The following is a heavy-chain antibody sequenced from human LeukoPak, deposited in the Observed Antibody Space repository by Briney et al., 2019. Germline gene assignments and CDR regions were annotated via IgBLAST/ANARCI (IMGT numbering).Heavy chain of an antibody. CDR1: GGSISSYY. Sequence: SETLSLTCTVSGGSISSYYWSWIRQPAGKGPEWIGRIYTSGSTNYNPSLKSRVTMSVDTSKNQFSLKLSSVTAADTAVYYCARDGYDYGGSYFDYWGQGTLVTVSS. J-gene: IGHJ4*02. CDR2: IYTSGST. V-gene: IGHV4-4*07. D-gene: IGHD4-23*01. CDR3: ARDGYDYGGSYFDY.